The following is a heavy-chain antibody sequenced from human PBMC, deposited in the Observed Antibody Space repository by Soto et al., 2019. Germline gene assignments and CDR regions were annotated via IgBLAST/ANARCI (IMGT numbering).Heavy chain of an antibody. Sequence: GGSLRLFSAASRFTFRNYAMHLVRQAPVKGLEWVAVISYDGSDKYNANSVKGRFTISRDNSKNTLYLQMNSLRAEDTAVYYCARDTGPNGYNYYYFGMDVWGQGTTVTVSS. D-gene: IGHD5-18*01. CDR3: ARDTGPNGYNYYYFGMDV. CDR1: RFTFRNYA. J-gene: IGHJ6*02. CDR2: ISYDGSDK. V-gene: IGHV3-30-3*01.